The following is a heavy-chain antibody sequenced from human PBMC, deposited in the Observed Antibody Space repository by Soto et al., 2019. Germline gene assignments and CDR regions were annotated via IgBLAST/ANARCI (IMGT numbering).Heavy chain of an antibody. CDR3: HGYGY. D-gene: IGHD5-12*01. CDR2: IYSGGST. Sequence: ESGGGLIQPGGSLRLSCEVSGFSVTANYMSWVRQAPGTGLEWVSVIYSGGSTYYIDSVKGRFSISRDISKNTLYLQMNSRRAEDTAVYYCHGYGYWGQGTLVTVSS. V-gene: IGHV3-53*01. J-gene: IGHJ4*02. CDR1: GFSVTANY.